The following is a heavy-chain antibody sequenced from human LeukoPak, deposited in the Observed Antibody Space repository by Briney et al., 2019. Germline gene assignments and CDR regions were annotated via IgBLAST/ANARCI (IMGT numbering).Heavy chain of an antibody. D-gene: IGHD4-17*01. CDR3: ARQERPYYGDYPWGMDV. CDR1: GYSFTSYW. J-gene: IGHJ6*02. CDR2: IYPGDSDT. Sequence: GESLKISCKGSGYSFTSYWIGWVRQMPGKGLEWMGIIYPGDSDTRYSPSFQGQVTISADKSISTAYLQWSSLKASDTAMYYCARQERPYYGDYPWGMDVWGQGTTVTVSS. V-gene: IGHV5-51*01.